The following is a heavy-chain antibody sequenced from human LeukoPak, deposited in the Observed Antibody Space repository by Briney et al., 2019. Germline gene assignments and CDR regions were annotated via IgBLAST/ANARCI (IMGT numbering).Heavy chain of an antibody. CDR1: GFTFSSYS. Sequence: PGGSLRLSCAASGFTFSSYSMNWVRQAPGGGLEWVSYISGGSSSIYYADSVKGRFTISRDNAKNSLYLQMNSLRAEDTAVYYCARDLTYYYDSSGYYVRYGMDVWGQGTTVTVSS. V-gene: IGHV3-48*04. J-gene: IGHJ6*02. CDR3: ARDLTYYYDSSGYYVRYGMDV. CDR2: ISGGSSSI. D-gene: IGHD3-22*01.